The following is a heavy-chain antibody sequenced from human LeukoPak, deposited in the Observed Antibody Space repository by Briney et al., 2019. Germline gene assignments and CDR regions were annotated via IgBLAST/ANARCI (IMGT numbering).Heavy chain of an antibody. CDR2: INDSGDST. V-gene: IGHV3-23*01. CDR1: GFTFSIHA. CDR3: AKSLDLAVAGIDY. J-gene: IGHJ4*02. Sequence: PGGSLRLFRAASGFTFSIHAMSWVGHALGKGLMWVAGINDSGDSTYHADSVKGRFTISRDNSKNTLYLQMNSLRAEDTAVYYCAKSLDLAVAGIDYWGQGTLVTVSS. D-gene: IGHD6-19*01.